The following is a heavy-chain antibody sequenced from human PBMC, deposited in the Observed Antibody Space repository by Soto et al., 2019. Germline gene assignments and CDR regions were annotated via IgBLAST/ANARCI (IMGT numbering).Heavy chain of an antibody. CDR3: ARAGNAYYPYSTDV. J-gene: IGHJ6*04. CDR2: INPTDGSA. Sequence: ASVKVSCKASGYTFTSCYMHWVRQAPGQGLEWVGIINPTDGSATYAQRFRGRVTMTRDTSTSTVYVELSSLRSDDTAVYFCARAGNAYYPYSTDVWCTGPMVTVSS. V-gene: IGHV1-46*03. CDR1: GYTFTSCY. D-gene: IGHD1-1*01.